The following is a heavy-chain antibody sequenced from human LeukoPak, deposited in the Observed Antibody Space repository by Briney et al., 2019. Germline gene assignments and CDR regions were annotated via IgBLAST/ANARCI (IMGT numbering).Heavy chain of an antibody. J-gene: IGHJ3*02. CDR1: GYTFTGYY. D-gene: IGHD1-26*01. Sequence: ASVKVCCKASGYTFTGYYMDWVRQAPGQGLEWMGWINPNSGGTNYAQKFQGRVTMTRDTSISTAYMELSRLRSDDTAVYYCATSREAFDIWGQGTMVTVSS. CDR2: INPNSGGT. V-gene: IGHV1-2*02. CDR3: ATSREAFDI.